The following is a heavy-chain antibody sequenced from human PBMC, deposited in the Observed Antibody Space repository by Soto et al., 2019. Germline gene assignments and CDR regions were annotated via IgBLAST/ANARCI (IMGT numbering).Heavy chain of an antibody. CDR1: GGSISSSSYY. J-gene: IGHJ4*02. D-gene: IGHD2-15*01. Sequence: PSETLSLTCTVSGGSISSSSYYWGWIRQPPGKGLEWIGSIYYSGSTYYNPSLKSRVTISVDTSKNQFSLKLSSVTAADTAVYYCARAGYCSGNTCYSVLYYFDDWGQGTLVTVSS. CDR3: ARAGYCSGNTCYSVLYYFDD. CDR2: IYYSGST. V-gene: IGHV4-39*01.